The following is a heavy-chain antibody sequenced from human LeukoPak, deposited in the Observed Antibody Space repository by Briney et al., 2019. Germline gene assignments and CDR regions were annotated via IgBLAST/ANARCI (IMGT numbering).Heavy chain of an antibody. D-gene: IGHD5-24*01. CDR2: IIPIFGTA. J-gene: IGHJ4*02. CDR1: GGTFSSYA. Sequence: GASVKVSCKASGGTFSSYAISWVRQAPGQGLGWMGGIIPIFGTANYAQKFQGGVTITADESTSTAYMELSSLRSEDTAVYYCARDRDGWLGYFDYWGQGTLVTVSS. V-gene: IGHV1-69*13. CDR3: ARDRDGWLGYFDY.